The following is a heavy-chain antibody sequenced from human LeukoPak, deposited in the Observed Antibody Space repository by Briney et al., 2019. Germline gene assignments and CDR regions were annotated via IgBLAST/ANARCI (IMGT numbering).Heavy chain of an antibody. V-gene: IGHV3-53*01. CDR1: GFTVSSNY. CDR2: IYSDGST. J-gene: IGHJ4*02. CDR3: AKKPFHDYGDYFDY. Sequence: GGSLRLSCAASGFTVSSNYMSWVRQAPGKGLEWVSVIYSDGSTYYADSVKGRFTISRDNSKNTLYLQMNSLRAEDTAVYYCAKKPFHDYGDYFDYWGQGTLVTVSS. D-gene: IGHD4-17*01.